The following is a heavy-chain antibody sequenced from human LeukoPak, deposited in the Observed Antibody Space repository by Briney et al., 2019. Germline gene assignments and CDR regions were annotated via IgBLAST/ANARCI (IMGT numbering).Heavy chain of an antibody. CDR3: ARLPAYCSSTSCYYDY. CDR1: GFTFSSYG. J-gene: IGHJ4*02. CDR2: ISYDGSNK. V-gene: IGHV3-30*03. D-gene: IGHD2-2*01. Sequence: PGRSPRLSCAASGFTFSSYGMHWVRQAPGKGLEWVAVISYDGSNKYYADSVKGRFTISRDNSKNTLYLQMNSLRAEDTAVYYCARLPAYCSSTSCYYDYWGQGTLVTVSS.